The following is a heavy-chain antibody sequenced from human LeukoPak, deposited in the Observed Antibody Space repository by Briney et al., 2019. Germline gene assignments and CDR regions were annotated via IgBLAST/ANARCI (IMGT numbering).Heavy chain of an antibody. J-gene: IGHJ4*02. CDR2: IRSQIYGGTP. CDR1: GFTFGDYA. Sequence: QPGGSLRLSCTASGFTFGDYAMTWVRQAPRKGLEWVGFIRSQIYGGTPEYAASVKGRFTISRDDSEGVAYLQMNSLKTEDTAVYYCTRDQTPYYWGQGTLVTVSS. V-gene: IGHV3-49*04. CDR3: TRDQTPYY.